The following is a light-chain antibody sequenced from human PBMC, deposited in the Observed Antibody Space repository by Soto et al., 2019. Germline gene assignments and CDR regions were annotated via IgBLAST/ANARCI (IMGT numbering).Light chain of an antibody. CDR1: SSNIGAGYD. J-gene: IGLJ1*01. V-gene: IGLV1-40*01. CDR2: GNI. CDR3: QSYDSTLSARYV. Sequence: QSALTQPPSVSGAPGQRVTISCTGSSSNIGAGYDVHWYQQRPGTAPKLLIFGNINRPSGVPDRFSGSKSGTSASLAITGLPAEDEGDYYCQSYDSTLSARYVFGNGTKVTV.